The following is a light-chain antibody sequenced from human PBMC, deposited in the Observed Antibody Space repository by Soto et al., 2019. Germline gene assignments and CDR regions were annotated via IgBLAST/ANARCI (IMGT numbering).Light chain of an antibody. Sequence: QSALTQPASVSGSPGQSITISCTGTSSDVGSYNLVSWYQQHPGKAPKLMIYEGSKRPSGVSNRFSCSKSGNTASLTISGLQAEDEADYYCCSYAGSSTLVFGTGTKLTVL. CDR2: EGS. J-gene: IGLJ1*01. CDR1: SSDVGSYNL. V-gene: IGLV2-23*01. CDR3: CSYAGSSTLV.